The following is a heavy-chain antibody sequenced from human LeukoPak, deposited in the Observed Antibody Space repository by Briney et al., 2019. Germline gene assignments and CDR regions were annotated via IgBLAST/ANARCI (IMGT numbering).Heavy chain of an antibody. Sequence: SETLSLTCAVYGGSFSGYYWSWIRQPPGKGLEWIGEINHSGSTNYNPSLKSRVTISVDTSKNQFSLKLSSVTGADTAVYYCARHGGELPIYYYWGQGTLVTVSS. J-gene: IGHJ4*02. D-gene: IGHD1-26*01. CDR1: GGSFSGYY. CDR3: ARHGGELPIYYY. CDR2: INHSGST. V-gene: IGHV4-34*01.